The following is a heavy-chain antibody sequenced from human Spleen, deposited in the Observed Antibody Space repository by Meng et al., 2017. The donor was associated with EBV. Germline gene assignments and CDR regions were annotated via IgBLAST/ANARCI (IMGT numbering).Heavy chain of an antibody. CDR1: GGSFSGHY. V-gene: IGHV4-34*02. CDR2: IIHTGET. J-gene: IGHJ4*02. Sequence: QGQLQQWGAVLLKPSETLSLTCAVNGGSFSGHYWTWIRQPPGKGLEWIGEIIHTGETNYNPSLTGRVTISRDTSKKHLSLRLNSVTAADTAVYYCVRGGEGDGYSLPYWGQGTLVTVSS. CDR3: VRGGEGDGYSLPY. D-gene: IGHD5-24*01.